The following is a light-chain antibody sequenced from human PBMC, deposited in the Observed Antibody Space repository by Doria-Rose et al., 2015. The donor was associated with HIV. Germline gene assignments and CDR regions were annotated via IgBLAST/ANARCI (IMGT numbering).Light chain of an antibody. J-gene: IGKJ3*01. CDR3: QQYYDTPY. Sequence: DIRMTQSPESLGMSLGERAALTCKSNQSLLYSSQHYIAWYQQTPGQPPKLLIYWASHRQSGVPDRVSGSGSGTDCTLTISSLEAEDVAVYYCQQYYDTPYFGPGTTVDIK. CDR1: QSLLYSSQHY. V-gene: IGKV4-1*01. CDR2: WAS.